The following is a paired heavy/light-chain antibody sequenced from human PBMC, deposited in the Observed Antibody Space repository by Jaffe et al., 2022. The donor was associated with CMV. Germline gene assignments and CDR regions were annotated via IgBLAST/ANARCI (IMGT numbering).Heavy chain of an antibody. J-gene: IGHJ6*03. D-gene: IGHD4-17*01. V-gene: IGHV3-23*04. CDR2: ISGSGGST. Sequence: EVQLVESGGGLVQPGGSLRLSCAASGFTFSSYAMSWVRQAPGKGLEWVSAISGSGGSTYYADSVKGRFTISRDNSKNTLYLQMNSLRAEDTAVYYCAKDDYGDPVRHYYYYMDVWGKGTTVTVSS. CDR1: GFTFSSYA. CDR3: AKDDYGDPVRHYYYYMDV.
Light chain of an antibody. V-gene: IGKV1-39*01. Sequence: DIQMTQSPSSLSASVGDRVTITCRASQSISSYLNWYQQKPGKAPKLLIYAASSLQSGVPSRFSGSGSGTDFTLTISSLQPEDFATYYCQQSYSTSFGFGPGTKVDIK. J-gene: IGKJ3*01. CDR3: QQSYSTSFG. CDR2: AAS. CDR1: QSISSY.